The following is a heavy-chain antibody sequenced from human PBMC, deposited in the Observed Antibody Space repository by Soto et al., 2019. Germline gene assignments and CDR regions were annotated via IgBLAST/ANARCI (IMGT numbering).Heavy chain of an antibody. J-gene: IGHJ3*02. Sequence: ASVKVSCKAIGYSFTSHYMHWVRQAPGQGLEWMGTIYPGGVNIGYAQKFKGRVTMTKDTSISTAYLQWSSLKASDTAMYYCAATLGIDAFDIWGQGTMVTVS. CDR2: IYPGGVNI. CDR1: GYSFTSHY. V-gene: IGHV1-46*01. CDR3: AATLGIDAFDI.